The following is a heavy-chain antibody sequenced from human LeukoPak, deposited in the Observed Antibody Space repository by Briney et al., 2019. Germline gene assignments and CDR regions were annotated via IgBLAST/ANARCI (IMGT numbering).Heavy chain of an antibody. Sequence: ASVKVSCKASGYTFTSYGISWVRQAPGQGLEWMGWISAHNGNTNYAQKFQGRITMTTDTSTSTAYMELRSLRSDDTAMYYCAREKVLYYFDSTSARAFDIWGQGTVVTVSS. V-gene: IGHV1-18*01. CDR1: GYTFTSYG. CDR3: AREKVLYYFDSTSARAFDI. D-gene: IGHD3-22*01. CDR2: ISAHNGNT. J-gene: IGHJ3*02.